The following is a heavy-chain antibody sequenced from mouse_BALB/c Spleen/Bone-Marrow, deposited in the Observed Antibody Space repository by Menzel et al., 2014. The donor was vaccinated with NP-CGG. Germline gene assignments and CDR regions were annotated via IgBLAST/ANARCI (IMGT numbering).Heavy chain of an antibody. CDR3: ARQRGYAYAMDY. V-gene: IGHV5-12-1*01. D-gene: IGHD2-2*01. J-gene: IGHJ4*01. Sequence: EVQGVESGGGLVKPGGSLKLSCAASGFTFSGYDMSWVRQTPEKRLEWVAYISSGGINIYYPDSVKGRFTISRDNAKNTLYLQMNSLKSEDTAMYYCARQRGYAYAMDYWGQGTSVTGSS. CDR2: ISSGGINI. CDR1: GFTFSGYD.